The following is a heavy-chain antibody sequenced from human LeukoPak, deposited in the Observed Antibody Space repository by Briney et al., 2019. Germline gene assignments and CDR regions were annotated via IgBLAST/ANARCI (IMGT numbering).Heavy chain of an antibody. D-gene: IGHD2-15*01. J-gene: IGHJ4*02. V-gene: IGHV5-51*01. CDR2: IYPGDSDT. CDR3: ARRDLGYCSGGSCYSGSSADYFDY. CDR1: GYRFTSYW. Sequence: GESLKISCKGSGYRFTSYWIGWVRQMPGKGLEWMGIIYPGDSDTRYSPSFQGQVTISADKSISTAYLQWSSLKASDTAMYYCARRDLGYCSGGSCYSGSSADYFDYWGQGTLVTVSS.